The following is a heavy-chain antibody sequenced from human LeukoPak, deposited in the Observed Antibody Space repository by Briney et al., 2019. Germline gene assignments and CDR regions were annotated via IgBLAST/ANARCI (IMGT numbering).Heavy chain of an antibody. CDR3: ATGDWCAH. J-gene: IGHJ5*02. Sequence: ASVEVSCKVSGYTFTDYYMNWVQQAPGKGLEWMGLVDPEDGETIYAEKFQGRVTITADTSTDTAYMELSSLRSEDTAVYYCATGDWCAHWGQGTLVTVSS. CDR2: VDPEDGET. V-gene: IGHV1-69-2*01. CDR1: GYTFTDYY.